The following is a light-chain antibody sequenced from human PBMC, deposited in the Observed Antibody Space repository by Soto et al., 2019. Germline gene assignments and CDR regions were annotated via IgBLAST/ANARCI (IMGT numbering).Light chain of an antibody. Sequence: QSVLTQPPSMSGAPGQRVTISCTGSSSNIGAGYDVHWYQQHPGTAPKLLIFDNNNRPSGVPDRFSGSKSDTSASLAITGLQAEDAADYYCQSFDTSLSGFVVFGGGTQLTVL. CDR2: DNN. CDR1: SSNIGAGYD. V-gene: IGLV1-40*01. CDR3: QSFDTSLSGFVV. J-gene: IGLJ2*01.